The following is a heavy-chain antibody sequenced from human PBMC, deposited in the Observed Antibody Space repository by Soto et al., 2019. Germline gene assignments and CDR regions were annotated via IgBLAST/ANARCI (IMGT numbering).Heavy chain of an antibody. D-gene: IGHD6-13*01. V-gene: IGHV3-30*04. J-gene: IGHJ5*02. CDR1: GFNFKSYA. CDR2: ISYDGSLE. Sequence: PGGSLRLSCAASGFNFKSYAIHWVRQAPGKGLEWVAVISYDGSLEYYADSVKGRFTITRDNAKNTVYLQINSLRGEDTAVYYCARAAYSSSWNWFDPWGQGILVTVSS. CDR3: ARAAYSSSWNWFDP.